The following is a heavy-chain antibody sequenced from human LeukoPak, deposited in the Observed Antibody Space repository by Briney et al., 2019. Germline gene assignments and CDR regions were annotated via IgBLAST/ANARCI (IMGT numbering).Heavy chain of an antibody. CDR3: ARDRASHFDF. V-gene: IGHV3-74*01. J-gene: IGHJ4*02. Sequence: AGGSLRLSCAASGFTFITYWMHWVRQAPGKGLVWVSSIKSDGSSTSYADSVKGRFTISRDNAKNTLYLQMNSLRAEDTAVYYCARDRASHFDFWGQGTLVTVPS. CDR2: IKSDGSST. CDR1: GFTFITYW. D-gene: IGHD2-2*01.